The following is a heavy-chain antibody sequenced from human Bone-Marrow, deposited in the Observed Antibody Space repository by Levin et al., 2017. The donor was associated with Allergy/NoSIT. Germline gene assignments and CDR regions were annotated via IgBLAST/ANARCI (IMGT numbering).Heavy chain of an antibody. J-gene: IGHJ1*01. V-gene: IGHV3-30*02. CDR3: AKDWEEYNYVYKFHF. CDR2: MSFEETNE. Sequence: GGSLRLSCEASGFTFSNYGMHWVRQAPGKGLEWVAVMSFEETNEYYADSVKGRFTISRDNSKNTLYLQMNSLRPEDTAVYFCAKDWEEYNYVYKFHFWGQGTLVTVSS. D-gene: IGHD5-18*01. CDR1: GFTFSNYG.